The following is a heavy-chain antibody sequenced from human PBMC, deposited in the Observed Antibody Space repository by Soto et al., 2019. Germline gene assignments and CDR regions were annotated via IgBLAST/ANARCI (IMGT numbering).Heavy chain of an antibody. CDR2: IWYDVSNK. CDR3: ARDPLHYDILTRYSPNYFDF. J-gene: IGHJ4*02. D-gene: IGHD3-9*01. V-gene: IGHV3-33*01. CDR1: GFTFSDYG. Sequence: GGSLRLSCAASGFTFSDYGMHWVRQAPGKGLEWVAVIWYDVSNKYYADSVKGRFTISRDNSKNTLYLQMNSLRAEDTAVYYCARDPLHYDILTRYSPNYFDFWGQGTLVTVSS.